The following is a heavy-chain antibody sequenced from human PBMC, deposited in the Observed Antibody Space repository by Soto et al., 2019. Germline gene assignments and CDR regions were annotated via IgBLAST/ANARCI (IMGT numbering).Heavy chain of an antibody. Sequence: ALVKVSCKASGYTFTSYGISWVRQAPGQGLEWMGWISACNGNTNYAQKLQGRVTMTTDTSTSTAYMELRSLRSDDTAVYYCARDGDYYDSSGYDFGFDPWGQGTLVTVYS. CDR1: GYTFTSYG. J-gene: IGHJ5*02. V-gene: IGHV1-18*04. CDR2: ISACNGNT. D-gene: IGHD3-22*01. CDR3: ARDGDYYDSSGYDFGFDP.